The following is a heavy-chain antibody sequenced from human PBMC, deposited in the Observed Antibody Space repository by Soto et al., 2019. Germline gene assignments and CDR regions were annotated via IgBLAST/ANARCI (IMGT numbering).Heavy chain of an antibody. J-gene: IGHJ6*02. D-gene: IGHD3-10*01. CDR1: GFTFSSYG. CDR3: AKSKNYYGSRWVVTGMDV. V-gene: IGHV3-30*18. CDR2: ISYDGSNK. Sequence: PGGSLRLSCAASGFTFSSYGMHWVRQAPGKGLEWVAVISYDGSNKYYADSVKGRFTISRDNSKNTLYLQMNSLRAEDTAVYYCAKSKNYYGSRWVVTGMDVWGQGTTVTVSS.